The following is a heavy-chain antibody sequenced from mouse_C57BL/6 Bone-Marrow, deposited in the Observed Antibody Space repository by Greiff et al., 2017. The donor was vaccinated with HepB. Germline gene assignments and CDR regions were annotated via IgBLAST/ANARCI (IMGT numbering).Heavy chain of an antibody. CDR2: ISSGGSYT. D-gene: IGHD2-2*01. J-gene: IGHJ3*01. Sequence: EVQLVESGGDLVKPGGSLKLSCAASGFTFSSYGMSWVRQTPDKRLEWVATISSGGSYTYYPDSVKGRFTISRDNAKNTLYLQMSSLKSEDTAMYYCARQDGYAWFAYWGQGTLVTVSA. V-gene: IGHV5-6*01. CDR1: GFTFSSYG. CDR3: ARQDGYAWFAY.